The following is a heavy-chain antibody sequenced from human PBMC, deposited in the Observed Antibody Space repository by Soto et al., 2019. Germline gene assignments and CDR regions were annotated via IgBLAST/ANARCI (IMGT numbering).Heavy chain of an antibody. CDR3: ARGKSTEQQPLVPGLFDP. CDR1: GFTFSSYS. V-gene: IGHV3-48*02. J-gene: IGHJ5*02. Sequence: EVQLVAAGGGLVQTGGSLRLYCAASGFTFSSYSMNWVRQAPGKGLEWVSYISSSSSTIYYADSVKGRCTISRDNAKNSLYLQMNRLRDEDTAVYYCARGKSTEQQPLVPGLFDPLGQGTLVTVSS. CDR2: ISSSSSTI. D-gene: IGHD6-13*01.